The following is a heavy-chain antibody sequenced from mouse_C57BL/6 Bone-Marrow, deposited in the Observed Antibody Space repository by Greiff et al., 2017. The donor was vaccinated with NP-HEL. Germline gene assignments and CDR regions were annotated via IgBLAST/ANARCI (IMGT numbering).Heavy chain of an antibody. D-gene: IGHD2-5*01. Sequence: DVQLQESGPVLVKPGASVKMSCKASGYTFTDYYMNWVKQSHGKSLEWIGVINPYNGGTSYNQKFKGKATLTVDKSSSTAYMELNSLTSEDSAVYYCARDSNYAYWGQGTTLTVSS. V-gene: IGHV1-19*01. CDR1: GYTFTDYY. CDR3: ARDSNYAY. J-gene: IGHJ2*01. CDR2: INPYNGGT.